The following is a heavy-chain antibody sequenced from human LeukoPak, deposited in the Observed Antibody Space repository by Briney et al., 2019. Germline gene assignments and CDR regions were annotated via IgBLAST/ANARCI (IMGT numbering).Heavy chain of an antibody. Sequence: GGSLSLSCAASGFTFCSYWMKWARQAPGKGLEWVASINHNGNVNYYVDSVKGRFTISRDNAKNSLYLQMSNLRAEDTAVYFCARGGGLDVWGQGATVTVSS. D-gene: IGHD3-16*01. CDR3: ARGGGLDV. CDR1: GFTFCSYW. CDR2: INHNGNVN. V-gene: IGHV3-7*03. J-gene: IGHJ6*02.